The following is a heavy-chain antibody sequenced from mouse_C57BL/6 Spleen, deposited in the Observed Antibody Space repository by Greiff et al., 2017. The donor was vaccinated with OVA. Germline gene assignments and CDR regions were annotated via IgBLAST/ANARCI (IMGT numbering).Heavy chain of an antibody. CDR2: IDPETGGT. V-gene: IGHV1-15*01. D-gene: IGHD1-1*01. Sequence: QVQLQQSGAELVRPGASVTLSCKASGYTFTDYEMHWVKQTPVHGLEWIGAIDPETGGTAYNQKFKGKAILTADKSSSTAYMELRSLTSEDSAVYYAQGNYGSSYRYFDVWGTGTTVTVSS. CDR3: QGNYGSSYRYFDV. CDR1: GYTFTDYE. J-gene: IGHJ1*03.